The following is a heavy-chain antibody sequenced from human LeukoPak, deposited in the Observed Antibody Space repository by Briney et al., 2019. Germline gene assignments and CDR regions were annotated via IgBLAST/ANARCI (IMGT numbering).Heavy chain of an antibody. CDR1: GYTFTSYG. D-gene: IGHD3-3*01. J-gene: IGHJ4*02. Sequence: ASVKVSCKASGYTFTSYGISWVRQAPGQGLEWMGWISAYNGNTNYAQKLQGRVTMTTDTSTSTAYMELRSLRSEDTAVYYCARVSTYYDFWSGYSDPLDYWGQGTLVTVSS. CDR3: ARVSTYYDFWSGYSDPLDY. CDR2: ISAYNGNT. V-gene: IGHV1-18*01.